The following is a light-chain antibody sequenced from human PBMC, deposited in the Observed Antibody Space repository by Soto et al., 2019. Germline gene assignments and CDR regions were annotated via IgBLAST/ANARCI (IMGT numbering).Light chain of an antibody. CDR1: QSISSTY. J-gene: IGKJ1*01. V-gene: IGKV3-20*01. CDR3: QQYGDSRWT. Sequence: EIVLTQSPGTLSLSPGERATLSCRASQSISSTYLAWYQQKPGQAPSLLIYDASSRATGIPDRFSGSGSGTDFTLTITRLEHEDFVVYYCQQYGDSRWTFGQGTRVEIK. CDR2: DAS.